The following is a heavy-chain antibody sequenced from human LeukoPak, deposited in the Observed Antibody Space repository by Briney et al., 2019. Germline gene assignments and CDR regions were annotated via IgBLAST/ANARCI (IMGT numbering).Heavy chain of an antibody. CDR1: GGSISSGGYY. Sequence: SETLSLTCTVSGGSISSGGYYWSWIRQPPGKGLEWIGEINHSGSTNYNPSLKSRVTISVDTSKNQFSLKLSSVTAADTAVYYCARGGYSYGWKSPNWFDPWGQGTQVTVSS. J-gene: IGHJ5*02. CDR3: ARGGYSYGWKSPNWFDP. D-gene: IGHD5-18*01. V-gene: IGHV4-39*07. CDR2: INHSGST.